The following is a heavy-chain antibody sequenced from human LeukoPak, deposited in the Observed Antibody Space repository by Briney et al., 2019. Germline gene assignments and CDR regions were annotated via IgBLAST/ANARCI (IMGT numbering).Heavy chain of an antibody. J-gene: IGHJ4*02. Sequence: PGGSLRLSCAASGFTFDDYAMHWVRQAPGKGLEWVSGDSWNSGSIGYADSVKGRFTISRDNAKNSLYLQMNSLRAEDMALYYCAKAGYYYDSSGYYLDYWGQRTLVTVSS. CDR2: DSWNSGSI. D-gene: IGHD3-22*01. CDR1: GFTFDDYA. CDR3: AKAGYYYDSSGYYLDY. V-gene: IGHV3-9*03.